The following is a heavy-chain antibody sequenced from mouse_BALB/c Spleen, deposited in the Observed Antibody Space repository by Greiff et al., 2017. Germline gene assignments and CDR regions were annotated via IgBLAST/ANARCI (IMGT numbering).Heavy chain of an antibody. Sequence: LKQPWSELVRPGASVKLSCKASGYTFTSYWMHWVKQRHGQGLEWIGNIYPGSGSTNYDEKFKSKGTLTVDTSSSTAYMHLSSLTSEDSAVYYCTRGLPSHLDYWGQGTTLTVSS. CDR2: IYPGSGST. V-gene: IGHV1S22*01. J-gene: IGHJ2*01. CDR3: TRGLPSHLDY. CDR1: GYTFTSYW. D-gene: IGHD2-10*01.